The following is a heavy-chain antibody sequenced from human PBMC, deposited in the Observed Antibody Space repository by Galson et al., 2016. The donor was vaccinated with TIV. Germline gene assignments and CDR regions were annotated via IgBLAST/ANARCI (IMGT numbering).Heavy chain of an antibody. CDR2: ISDGGNT. V-gene: IGHV3-66*02. J-gene: IGHJ6*02. CDR1: GLSVSINY. Sequence: SLRLSCAASGLSVSINYMTWVRQAPGKGLEWVSLISDGGNTYYPDSVKGRFTISRDNSKNTLYLQMNSLRVEDTAVYYCARDRVVDATYYYYYYGMDVWGQGTTVCVSS. CDR3: ARDRVVDATYYYYYYGMDV. D-gene: IGHD2-15*01.